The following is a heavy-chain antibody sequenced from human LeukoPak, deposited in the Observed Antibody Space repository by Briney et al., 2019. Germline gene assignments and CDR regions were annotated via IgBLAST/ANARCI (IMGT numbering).Heavy chain of an antibody. CDR2: IYYSGST. CDR3: ARHHDILTGYPLDY. J-gene: IGHJ4*02. Sequence: SETLSLTCTVSGGSISSYYWSWIRQPPGKGLEWIGYIYYSGSTNYNPSLKSRVTMSVDTSKNQFSLKLSSVTAADTAVYYCARHHDILTGYPLDYWGQGTLVTVSS. D-gene: IGHD3-9*01. V-gene: IGHV4-59*08. CDR1: GGSISSYY.